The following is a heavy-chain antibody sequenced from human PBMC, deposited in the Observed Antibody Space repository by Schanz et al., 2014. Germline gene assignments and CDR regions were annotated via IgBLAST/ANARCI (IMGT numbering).Heavy chain of an antibody. D-gene: IGHD3-10*01. Sequence: EVQLLESGGGLVQPGGSLRLSCVASGFTFSTYAMSWVRQAPGKGLEWVSGIGGSGDSTHYADSVKGRFIISRDNSKNTLYLQVNSLRAEDTAVYYCAKDPPRGVRTPIKPTLDYWGQGTRXTVS. CDR3: AKDPPRGVRTPIKPTLDY. V-gene: IGHV3-23*01. CDR1: GFTFSTYA. J-gene: IGHJ4*02. CDR2: IGGSGDST.